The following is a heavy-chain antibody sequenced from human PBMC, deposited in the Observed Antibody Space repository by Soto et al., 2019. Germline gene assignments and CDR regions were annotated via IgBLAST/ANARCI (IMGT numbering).Heavy chain of an antibody. D-gene: IGHD4-17*01. CDR2: IRGDGGYT. CDR3: GRDHYGFNSIDY. CDR1: GFTFSSYW. V-gene: IGHV3-74*01. Sequence: GGSLRLSCAASGFTFSSYWMHWVRQAPGRGLVHVSRIRGDGGYTDHAESVKGRFTISRDNAKNTLYLQMNSLRVEDTAVYYCGRDHYGFNSIDYWGQGTLVTVSS. J-gene: IGHJ4*02.